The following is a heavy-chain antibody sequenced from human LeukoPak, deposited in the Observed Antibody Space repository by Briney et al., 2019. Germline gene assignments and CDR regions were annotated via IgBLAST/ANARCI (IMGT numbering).Heavy chain of an antibody. CDR2: MNPNSGNT. V-gene: IGHV1-8*03. Sequence: ASVKVSCKASGYTFTSYDINWVRQATGQGLEWMGWMNPNSGNTGYAQKFQGRVTVTRNTSISTAYMELSSLSSEDTAVYYCARASSSWSIGDWFDPWGQGTLVTVSS. CDR3: ARASSSWSIGDWFDP. J-gene: IGHJ5*02. D-gene: IGHD6-13*01. CDR1: GYTFTSYD.